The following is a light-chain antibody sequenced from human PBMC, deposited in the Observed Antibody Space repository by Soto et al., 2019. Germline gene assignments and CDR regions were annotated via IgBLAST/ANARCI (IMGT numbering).Light chain of an antibody. J-gene: IGKJ2*01. V-gene: IGKV3-20*01. CDR2: GAS. CDR3: QQYGGVPYT. Sequence: IVLTQSPGTLSLSPGQRATLSCRASESISRDYLAWYQQRLGQAPRLLIYGASSGATGIPDRFSGSGSGTDFTLTISRLEPEDFAIYYCQQYGGVPYTFGQGTKLDIK. CDR1: ESISRDY.